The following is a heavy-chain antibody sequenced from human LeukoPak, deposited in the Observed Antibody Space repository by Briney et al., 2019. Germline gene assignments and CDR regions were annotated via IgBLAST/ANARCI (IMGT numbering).Heavy chain of an antibody. Sequence: GRSLRLSCAASGITFSRHGMHWVRQAPGKGPEWVALISYDGGNKNYADSVKGRFTISRDNSRNTLYLQMHSLRSEDTAIYYCETTSGYYKSDATTDYWGQGTLVTVSS. D-gene: IGHD3-9*01. CDR3: ETTSGYYKSDATTDY. CDR2: ISYDGGNK. J-gene: IGHJ4*02. CDR1: GITFSRHG. V-gene: IGHV3-30*03.